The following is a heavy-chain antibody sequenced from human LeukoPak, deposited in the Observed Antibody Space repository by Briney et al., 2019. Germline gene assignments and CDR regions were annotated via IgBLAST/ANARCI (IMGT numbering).Heavy chain of an antibody. Sequence: SETLSLTCTVSGDSINSYYWTWIRQPPGKGPEWIGYIYYSGSTNYNPSLKSRVTMSVDTSKNQFSLKLSSVTAADTAVYYCARDRDTTLVTLWFDPWGQGTLVTVSS. J-gene: IGHJ5*02. CDR3: ARDRDTTLVTLWFDP. V-gene: IGHV4-59*12. CDR1: GDSINSYY. CDR2: IYYSGST. D-gene: IGHD4-23*01.